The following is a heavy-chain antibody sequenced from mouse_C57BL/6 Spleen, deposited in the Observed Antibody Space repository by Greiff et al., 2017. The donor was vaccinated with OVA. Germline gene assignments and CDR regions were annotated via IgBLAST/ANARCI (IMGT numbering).Heavy chain of an antibody. CDR3: AREKLSLDY. CDR1: GYSITSGYY. CDR2: ISYDGSN. J-gene: IGHJ2*01. V-gene: IGHV3-6*01. D-gene: IGHD3-2*02. Sequence: DVQLQESGPGLVKPSQSLSLTCSVTGYSITSGYYWNWIRQFPGNKLEWMGYISYDGSNNYNPSLKNRISITRDTSKNQFFLKLNSVTTEDTATYYCAREKLSLDYWGQGTTLTVSS.